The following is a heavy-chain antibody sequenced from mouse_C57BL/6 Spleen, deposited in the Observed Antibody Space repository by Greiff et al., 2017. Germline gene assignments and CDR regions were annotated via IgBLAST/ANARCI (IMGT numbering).Heavy chain of an antibody. Sequence: QVHVKQSGAELAKPGASVKLSCKASGYTFTSYWMHWVKQRPGQGLEWIGYINPSSGYTKYNQKFKDKATLTADKSSSTAYMQLSSLTYEDSAVYYCARWDYLYAMDYWGQGTSVTVSS. J-gene: IGHJ4*01. CDR1: GYTFTSYW. V-gene: IGHV1-7*01. CDR3: ARWDYLYAMDY. D-gene: IGHD2-4*01. CDR2: INPSSGYT.